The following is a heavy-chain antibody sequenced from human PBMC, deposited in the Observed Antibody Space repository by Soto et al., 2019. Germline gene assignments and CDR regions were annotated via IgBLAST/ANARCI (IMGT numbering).Heavy chain of an antibody. Sequence: SETLSLTCAVYGGSFSGYYWSWIRQPPGKGLEWIGEINHSGSTNYNPSLKSRVTISVDTSKNQFSLKLSSVTAADTAVYYCARLMFSMVAAMSSWFDPWGQGTLVTVSS. D-gene: IGHD2-15*01. J-gene: IGHJ5*02. V-gene: IGHV4-34*01. CDR2: INHSGST. CDR3: ARLMFSMVAAMSSWFDP. CDR1: GGSFSGYY.